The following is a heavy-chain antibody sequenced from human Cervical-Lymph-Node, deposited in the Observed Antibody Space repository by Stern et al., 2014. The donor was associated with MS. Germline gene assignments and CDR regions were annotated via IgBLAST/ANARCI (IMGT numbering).Heavy chain of an antibody. CDR3: ARRELDGGFDLRYNWFDP. Sequence: QVQLQESGPGLVKPSETLSLTCTVSGGFISRSSYYWAWIRQPPGKGLEWIGSIYYSGSTDYNPSLKNRVTIYVDTSRNPFSLKLPSVTAADTAIYYCARRELDGGFDLRYNWFDPWGQGTLVTVSS. CDR2: IYYSGST. CDR1: GGFISRSSYY. D-gene: IGHD5-12*01. J-gene: IGHJ5*02. V-gene: IGHV4-39*01.